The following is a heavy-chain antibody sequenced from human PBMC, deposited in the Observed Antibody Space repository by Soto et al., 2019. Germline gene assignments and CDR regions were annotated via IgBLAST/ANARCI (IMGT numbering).Heavy chain of an antibody. J-gene: IGHJ4*02. CDR1: GFTFSSYA. V-gene: IGHV3-30-3*01. CDR2: ISYDGSNK. Sequence: HPGGSLRLSCAASGFTFSSYAMHWVRQAPGKGLEWVAVISYDGSNKYYADSVKGRFTISRDNSKNTLYLQMNSLRAEDTAVYYCARVPAGEINYFDYWGQGTLVTV. CDR3: ARVPAGEINYFDY.